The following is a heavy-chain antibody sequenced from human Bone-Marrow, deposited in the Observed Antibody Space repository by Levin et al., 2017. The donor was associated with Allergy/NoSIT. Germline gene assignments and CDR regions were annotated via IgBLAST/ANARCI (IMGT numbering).Heavy chain of an antibody. J-gene: IGHJ4*02. CDR1: GFTFHNSW. V-gene: IGHV3-7*04. CDR3: TRGLRTFDY. CDR2: IQQDGSDK. Sequence: LSLPCAASGFTFHNSWMSWVRQAPGKGLEWVANIQQDGSDKYFVDSVKGRFTISRDNAKNSLYLQMNSLRAEDTAVYYCTRGLRTFDYWGQGTLVTVSS. D-gene: IGHD5/OR15-5a*01.